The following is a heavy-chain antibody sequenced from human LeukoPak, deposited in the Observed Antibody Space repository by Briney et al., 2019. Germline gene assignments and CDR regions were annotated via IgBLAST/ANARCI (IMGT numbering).Heavy chain of an antibody. J-gene: IGHJ4*02. D-gene: IGHD1-1*01. CDR2: ISYDGITK. V-gene: IGHV3-30*03. CDR1: GFTFSAYG. CDR3: ARDHTGTNDY. Sequence: PGRSLRLSCAASGFTFSAYGMHWVRQAPGKGLEWLAVISYDGITKYYADSVKGRFTISRDNSKNTLYLQMSSLRAEDTAVYYCARDHTGTNDYWGQGTLVTVSS.